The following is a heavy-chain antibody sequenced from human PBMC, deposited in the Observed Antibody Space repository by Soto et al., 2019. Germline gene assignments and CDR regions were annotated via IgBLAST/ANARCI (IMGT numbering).Heavy chain of an antibody. J-gene: IGHJ6*02. D-gene: IGHD3-10*01. Sequence: QVPLVQSGTEVKKPGSSAKVSCKASGGTFSNYVISWVRQAPGQGLEWMGGIIPLFGTTDYAKKFQGRIAITADESTTTVYMDLSSLRFEDTAVYFCEIDVGSGEWSVVWGQGTTVIVSS. CDR3: EIDVGSGEWSVV. CDR2: IIPLFGTT. V-gene: IGHV1-69*01. CDR1: GGTFSNYV.